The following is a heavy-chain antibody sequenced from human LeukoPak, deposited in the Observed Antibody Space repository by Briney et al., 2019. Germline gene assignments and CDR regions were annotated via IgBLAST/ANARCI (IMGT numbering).Heavy chain of an antibody. CDR1: GYTFTSYD. CDR3: ARAYGSGSYYNGLWYWFDP. J-gene: IGHJ5*02. CDR2: MNPNGGNT. V-gene: IGHV1-8*01. D-gene: IGHD3-10*01. Sequence: ASVKVSCKASGYTFTSYDINWVRQATGQGLEWMGWMNPNGGNTGYAQKFQGRVTMTRNTSISTAYMELSSLRSEDTAVYYCARAYGSGSYYNGLWYWFDPWGQGTLVTVSS.